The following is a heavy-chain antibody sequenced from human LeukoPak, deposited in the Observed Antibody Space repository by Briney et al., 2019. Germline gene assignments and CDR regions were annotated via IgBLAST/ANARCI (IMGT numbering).Heavy chain of an antibody. Sequence: GGSLRLSCAAYGFTFDDYAMHWVRQAPGKGLEWVSGIIWNSGSIGYADSVKGRFTISRDNAKNSLYLQMNSLRAEDTALYYCAKVVVAATPGYYYYGMDVWGQGTTVTVSS. D-gene: IGHD2-15*01. V-gene: IGHV3-9*01. CDR1: GFTFDDYA. CDR3: AKVVVAATPGYYYYGMDV. CDR2: IIWNSGSI. J-gene: IGHJ6*02.